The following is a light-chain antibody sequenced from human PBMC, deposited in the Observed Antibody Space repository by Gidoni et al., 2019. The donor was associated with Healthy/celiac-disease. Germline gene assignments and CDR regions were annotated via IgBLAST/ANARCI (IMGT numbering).Light chain of an antibody. Sequence: SALTQPASASGSPGQSITISCTGTSSDVCGYNYVSWYQQHPGKAPKLMIFDVSNRPSGVSNRFSGSKSGNTASLTISGLQAEDEADYYCSSYTSSSTWVFGGGTKLTVL. CDR2: DVS. J-gene: IGLJ3*02. V-gene: IGLV2-14*03. CDR3: SSYTSSSTWV. CDR1: SSDVCGYNY.